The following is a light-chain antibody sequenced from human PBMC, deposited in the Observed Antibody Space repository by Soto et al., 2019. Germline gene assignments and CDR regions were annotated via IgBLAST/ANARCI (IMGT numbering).Light chain of an antibody. J-gene: IGKJ1*01. CDR2: GAS. Sequence: EIVLTQSPGTLSLSPEERATLSCRASQSVSNNYLAWYQQKPGQAPRLLIYGASSRATGIPDRFSGSGSGTEFTLTISRLEPEDFAVFYCQQYGGSPRTFGQGTRVEIK. V-gene: IGKV3-20*01. CDR1: QSVSNNY. CDR3: QQYGGSPRT.